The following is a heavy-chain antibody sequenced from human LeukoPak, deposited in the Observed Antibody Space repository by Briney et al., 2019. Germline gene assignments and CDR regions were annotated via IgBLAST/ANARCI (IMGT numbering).Heavy chain of an antibody. J-gene: IGHJ4*02. CDR3: AGRPARYFDS. CDR2: VFYSGPT. Sequence: SETLSLTCTVSGDSIDSYYWSWIRQPPGEGLQWIGYVFYSGPTNYDASLKSRVAISVDRSKNQFSLKLTSVSAADTAVYYCAGRPARYFDSWGQGTPVTASS. V-gene: IGHV4-59*01. D-gene: IGHD1-26*01. CDR1: GDSIDSYY.